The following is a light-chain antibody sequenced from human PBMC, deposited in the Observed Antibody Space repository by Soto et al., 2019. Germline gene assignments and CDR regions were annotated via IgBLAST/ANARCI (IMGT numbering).Light chain of an antibody. CDR1: NSNIGSFYD. CDR2: GDN. V-gene: IGLV1-40*01. J-gene: IGLJ2*01. Sequence: QSVLTQPPSVSGAPGQRVTIPCTGSNSNIGSFYDVHWYQQLPGTVPKLLIYGDNNRPSVVPDRFSGSKSGTSASLAITGLQAEDAADYFCQSYDNSLSHVVFGGGTQLTVL. CDR3: QSYDNSLSHVV.